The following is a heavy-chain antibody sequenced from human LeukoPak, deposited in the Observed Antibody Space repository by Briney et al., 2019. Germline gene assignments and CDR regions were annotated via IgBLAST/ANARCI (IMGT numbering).Heavy chain of an antibody. V-gene: IGHV3-21*04. CDR2: ISSSSSYI. CDR3: ASSIYDSSGSFQH. D-gene: IGHD3-22*01. Sequence: PGGSLRLSCAASGFTFSSYSMNWVRQAPGKGLEWVSSISSSSSYIYYADSVKGRFTISRDNSKNTLYLQMNSLRAEDTAVYYCASSIYDSSGSFQHWGQGTLVTVSS. CDR1: GFTFSSYS. J-gene: IGHJ1*01.